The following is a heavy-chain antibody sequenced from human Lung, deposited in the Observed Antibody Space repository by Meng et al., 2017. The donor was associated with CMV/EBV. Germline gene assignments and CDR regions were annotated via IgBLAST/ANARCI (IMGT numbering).Heavy chain of an antibody. CDR1: GGSNSISTW. J-gene: IGHJ4*02. CDR2: IYHSGGT. CDR3: ARDPYATGWAG. D-gene: IGHD6-19*01. Sequence: QMQLRGAGPGLVKPSGTLSFTCAVAGGSNSISTWWSWVRQPPGKGLEWIGEIYHSGGTNYNPSLRGRVTISLDKSKNQFSLTLRSVTAADTAVYYCARDPYATGWAGWGQGTLVTVSS. V-gene: IGHV4-4*02.